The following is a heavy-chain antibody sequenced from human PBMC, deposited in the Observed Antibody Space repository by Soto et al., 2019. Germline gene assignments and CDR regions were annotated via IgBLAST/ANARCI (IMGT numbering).Heavy chain of an antibody. V-gene: IGHV1-18*04. CDR1: GYSFTSYG. CDR2: ISTYNGDT. CDR3: ARGDSTGFTRGWFDP. J-gene: IGHJ5*02. D-gene: IGHD6-19*01. Sequence: QVQLVQSVTEVKKPGASVQVSCKASGYSFTSYGINWVRQAPGQGLEWMGWISTYNGDTNYAQKFQGRVTMTTDTSTTTAYMELRRLTSDDTAVYFCARGDSTGFTRGWFDPWGQGTVVTVSS.